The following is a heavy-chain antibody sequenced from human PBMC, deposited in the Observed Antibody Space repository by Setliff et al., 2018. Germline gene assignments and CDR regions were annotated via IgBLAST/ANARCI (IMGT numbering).Heavy chain of an antibody. D-gene: IGHD2-8*01. V-gene: IGHV1-69*05. CDR1: GGTFSSYG. CDR3: AREGVDARSSTDYRYYMDV. J-gene: IGHJ6*03. CDR2: TIPIFGST. Sequence: ASVKVSCKASGGTFSSYGISWVRQAPGQGLEWMGGTIPIFGSTNYAQKFQGRVTIITDESTNTAYMELSSLRSEDTAVYYCAREGVDARSSTDYRYYMDVWGKGTTVTVSS.